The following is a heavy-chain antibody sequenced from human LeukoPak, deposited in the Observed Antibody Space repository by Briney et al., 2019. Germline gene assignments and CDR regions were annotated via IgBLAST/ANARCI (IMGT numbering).Heavy chain of an antibody. CDR2: IIPIFGTA. Sequence: ASVKVSCKASGGTFSSYAISWVRQAPGQGLEWMGGIIPIFGTANYAQKFQGRVTTTADESTSTAYMELSSLRSEDTAVYYCARDSSAVFGVVITFDYWGQGTLVTVSS. CDR1: GGTFSSYA. D-gene: IGHD3-3*01. CDR3: ARDSSAVFGVVITFDY. J-gene: IGHJ4*02. V-gene: IGHV1-69*01.